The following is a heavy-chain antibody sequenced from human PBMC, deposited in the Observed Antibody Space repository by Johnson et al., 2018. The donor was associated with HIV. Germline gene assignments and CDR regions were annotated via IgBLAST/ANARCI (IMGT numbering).Heavy chain of an antibody. Sequence: VQLVESGGGLVQPGGSLRLSCAASGFTFSSYAMHWVRQAPGKGLEWVAVISYDGSNKYYADSVKGRFTISRDNSKNTLYLQMNSLGAEDTAVYYCAREGGQWLVLVDAFDIWGQGTMVTVSS. D-gene: IGHD6-19*01. J-gene: IGHJ3*02. CDR2: ISYDGSNK. CDR1: GFTFSSYA. CDR3: AREGGQWLVLVDAFDI. V-gene: IGHV3-30-3*01.